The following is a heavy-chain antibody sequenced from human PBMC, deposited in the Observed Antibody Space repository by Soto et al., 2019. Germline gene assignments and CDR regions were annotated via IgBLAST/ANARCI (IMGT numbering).Heavy chain of an antibody. D-gene: IGHD3-22*01. CDR3: ARVNYYASGALGH. CDR2: ITYDGKSE. V-gene: IGHV3-30*04. Sequence: VQLVESGGGVVQPGRSLRLSCAASGFTFSTYPIHWVRQAPGKGLEWVAFITYDGKSEYYGDSVKGRFTISRDNSKKTIFLQMSSLGAEDTAVYYCARVNYYASGALGHWGQGTLVTVSS. J-gene: IGHJ4*02. CDR1: GFTFSTYP.